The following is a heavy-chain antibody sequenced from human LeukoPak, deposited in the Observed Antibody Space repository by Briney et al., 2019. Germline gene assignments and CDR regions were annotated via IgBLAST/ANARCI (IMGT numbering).Heavy chain of an antibody. CDR1: GFIFGTYG. J-gene: IGHJ3*02. Sequence: PGTSLRLSCEASGFIFGTYGMHWVRQAPGGGLEWVANIKGDGSWKFYVDSVRGRFTISRDNAKNSLYLQMNSLRAEDTAVYYCAREGITVGKSDATDIWGQGTMVTVST. CDR3: AREGITVGKSDATDI. CDR2: IKGDGSWK. D-gene: IGHD6-19*01. V-gene: IGHV3-7*01.